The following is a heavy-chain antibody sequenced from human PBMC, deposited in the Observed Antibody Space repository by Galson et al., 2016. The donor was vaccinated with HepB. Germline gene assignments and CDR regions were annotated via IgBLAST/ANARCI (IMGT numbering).Heavy chain of an antibody. Sequence: SLRLSCAASGFTFTTYDFNWVRQAPGKGLERVSQISGGGSTKFYADSVKGRFTISRDNAKRSLYLQIDSLRAEDTGVYYCARGEALGPMDVWGQGTTVSVSS. V-gene: IGHV3-48*03. CDR1: GFTFTTYD. CDR3: ARGEALGPMDV. J-gene: IGHJ6*02. CDR2: ISGGGSTK.